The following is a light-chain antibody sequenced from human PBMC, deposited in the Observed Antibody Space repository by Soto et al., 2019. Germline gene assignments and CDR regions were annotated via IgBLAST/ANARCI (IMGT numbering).Light chain of an antibody. V-gene: IGKV1-12*02. Sequence: DSQVTQSPSSVSASVGDRVTITCRASQGLVSWLAWYQQKPGKAPKLLIYAASSFQSGVPSRFSGSGSGTDFTLTISSLQPEDFATYYCQQTSSFPFTFGGGTKVEIK. CDR2: AAS. J-gene: IGKJ4*01. CDR1: QGLVSW. CDR3: QQTSSFPFT.